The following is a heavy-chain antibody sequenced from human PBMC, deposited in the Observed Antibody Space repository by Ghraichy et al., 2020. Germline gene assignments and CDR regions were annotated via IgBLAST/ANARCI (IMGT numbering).Heavy chain of an antibody. V-gene: IGHV1-3*01. CDR3: ARVSYYDSSGYPWLYFDL. D-gene: IGHD3-22*01. CDR2: INAGNGNT. Sequence: ASVKVSCKASGYTFTSHAMHWVRQAPGQRLEWMGWINAGNGNTKYSQKFQGRVTITRDTSASTAYMELSSLRSEDTALYYCARVSYYDSSGYPWLYFDLWGRGTPVTVSS. J-gene: IGHJ2*01. CDR1: GYTFTSHA.